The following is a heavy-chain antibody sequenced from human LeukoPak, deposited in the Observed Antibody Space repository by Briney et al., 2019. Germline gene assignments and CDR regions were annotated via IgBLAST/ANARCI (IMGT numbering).Heavy chain of an antibody. CDR2: ISSSSSYI. J-gene: IGHJ6*03. CDR3: ARDFQRASYYMDV. V-gene: IGHV3-21*01. CDR1: GFTFSSYG. Sequence: QTGGSLRLSCAASGFTFSSYGMNWVRQAPGKGLEWVSSISSSSSYIYYADSVKGRFTISRDNAKNSLYLQMNSLRAEDTAVYYCARDFQRASYYMDVWGKGTTVTVSS.